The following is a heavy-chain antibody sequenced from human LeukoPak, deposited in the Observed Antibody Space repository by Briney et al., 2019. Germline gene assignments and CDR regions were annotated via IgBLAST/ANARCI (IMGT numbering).Heavy chain of an antibody. CDR2: IYTSGST. CDR3: ARDGVIPAAKIYYYYYYMDV. V-gene: IGHV4-61*02. CDR1: GGSISSGSYY. D-gene: IGHD2-2*01. J-gene: IGHJ6*03. Sequence: SQTLSLTCTVSGGSISSGSYYWSWIRQPAGKGLEWIVRIYTSGSTNYNPSLKSRVTIPVDTSKNQFSLKLSSVTAADTAVYYCARDGVIPAAKIYYYYYYMDVWGKGTTVTVSS.